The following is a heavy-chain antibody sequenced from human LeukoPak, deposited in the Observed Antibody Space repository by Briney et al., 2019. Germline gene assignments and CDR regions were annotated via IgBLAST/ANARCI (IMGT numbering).Heavy chain of an antibody. CDR2: IVVGSGNT. Sequence: SVKVSCKASGFTFTKSALQWVRQARGQRLEWIGWIVVGSGNTDYAQKFQERVTITRDMFTSTAYMELSSLRSEDTAVYYCARGGDSSGYSLSLTYWGQGTLVTVSS. CDR1: GFTFTKSA. CDR3: ARGGDSSGYSLSLTY. J-gene: IGHJ4*02. D-gene: IGHD3-22*01. V-gene: IGHV1-58*01.